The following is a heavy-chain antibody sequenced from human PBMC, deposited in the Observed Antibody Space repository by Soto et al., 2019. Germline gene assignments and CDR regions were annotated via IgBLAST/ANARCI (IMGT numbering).Heavy chain of an antibody. CDR3: AKGSRLWLPFDY. CDR1: GFTFDDYA. J-gene: IGHJ4*02. V-gene: IGHV3-9*01. CDR2: ISWNSGSI. D-gene: IGHD5-18*01. Sequence: EVQLVESGGGLVQPGRSLRLSCAASGFTFDDYAMHWVRQAPGKGLEWVSGISWNSGSIGYADSVKGRFTISRDNAKNSLYLQMNSLRAEDTAVYYCAKGSRLWLPFDYWGQGTLVTVSS.